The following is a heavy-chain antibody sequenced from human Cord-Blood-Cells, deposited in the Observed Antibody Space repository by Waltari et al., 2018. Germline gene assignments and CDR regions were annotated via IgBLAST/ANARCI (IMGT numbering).Heavy chain of an antibody. V-gene: IGHV3-43*01. CDR2: ISWDGGST. CDR1: GFTFAASH. D-gene: IGHD7-27*01. CDR3: AVGIYFDY. Sequence: EVQLVESGGVVVQPGGSLRLSCAASGFTFAASHMHWVRQAPGKGLEWVSLISWDGGSTYYADSVKGRFTISRDNSKNSLYLQMNSLRTEDTALYYCAVGIYFDYWGQGTLVTVSS. J-gene: IGHJ4*02.